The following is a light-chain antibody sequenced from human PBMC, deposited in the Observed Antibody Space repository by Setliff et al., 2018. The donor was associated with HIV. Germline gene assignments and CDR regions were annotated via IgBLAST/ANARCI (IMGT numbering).Light chain of an antibody. CDR3: ATWDSSLSAVV. V-gene: IGLV1-44*01. J-gene: IGLJ2*01. CDR2: KNN. CDR1: TFNIGANT. Sequence: QSVLARPPSASGTPGKRVTISCSGSTFNIGANTVNWYQQLPVAAPKRLIYKNNQRPSGVPDRFSGSKSFTSASLAISGLQSADEADYHCATWDSSLSAVVFGGGTKVTVL.